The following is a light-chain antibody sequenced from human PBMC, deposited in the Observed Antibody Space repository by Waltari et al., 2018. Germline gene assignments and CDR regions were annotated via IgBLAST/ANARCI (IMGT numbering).Light chain of an antibody. J-gene: IGLJ1*01. Sequence: QSVVTQPPSASGTPGQRVTISCSGGSSNIGVNIVNWYQHFPGSAPKLLIYNTEQRPSGVPDRFSGSKSGTSASLAISGLQSEDEAEYYCEVWDDSLTGRVFGTGTKVTVL. V-gene: IGLV1-44*01. CDR2: NTE. CDR1: SSNIGVNI. CDR3: EVWDDSLTGRV.